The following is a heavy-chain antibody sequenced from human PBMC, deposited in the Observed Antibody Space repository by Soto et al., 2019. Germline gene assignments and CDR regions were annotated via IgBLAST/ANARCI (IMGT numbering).Heavy chain of an antibody. D-gene: IGHD3-16*02. CDR2: MNPNSGNT. Sequence: QVQLVQSGAEVKKPGASVKVSCKASGYTFTSYDINWVRQATGQGLEWMGWMNPNSGNTGYAQKFQGRVTMTSNTSISTAYMELSSRRSEDTAVYYYARGSGIYDYIWGSYRYTYWFDPWGHGTLVTVSS. J-gene: IGHJ5*02. V-gene: IGHV1-8*01. CDR3: ARGSGIYDYIWGSYRYTYWFDP. CDR1: GYTFTSYD.